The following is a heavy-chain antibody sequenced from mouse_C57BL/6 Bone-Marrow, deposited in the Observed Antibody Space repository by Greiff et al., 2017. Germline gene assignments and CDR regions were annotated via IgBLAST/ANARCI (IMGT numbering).Heavy chain of an antibody. J-gene: IGHJ2*01. CDR1: GYTFTSYW. CDR3: ARSRWLLPYYLDY. Sequence: VQLQQPGAELVKPGASVKLSCKASGYTFTSYWMHWVKQRPGRGLEWIGRIDPDSGGTKYNEKFKGKATLTVDKTSSTAYMQLSSLTSEDSAVYYCARSRWLLPYYLDYGGQGTTLTVSS. CDR2: IDPDSGGT. V-gene: IGHV1-72*01. D-gene: IGHD2-3*01.